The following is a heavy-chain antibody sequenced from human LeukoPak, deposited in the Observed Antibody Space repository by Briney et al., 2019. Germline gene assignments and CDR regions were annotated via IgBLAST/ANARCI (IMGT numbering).Heavy chain of an antibody. CDR1: GGTFSSYA. CDR3: ARYSSGYRFDP. Sequence: ASVKVSCKASGGTFSSYAISWVRQAPGQGLEWMGGTIPIFGTANYAQKFQGRVTITADESTSTAYMELSSLRSEDTAVYYCARYSSGYRFDPWGQGTLVTVSS. J-gene: IGHJ5*02. D-gene: IGHD3-22*01. CDR2: TIPIFGTA. V-gene: IGHV1-69*13.